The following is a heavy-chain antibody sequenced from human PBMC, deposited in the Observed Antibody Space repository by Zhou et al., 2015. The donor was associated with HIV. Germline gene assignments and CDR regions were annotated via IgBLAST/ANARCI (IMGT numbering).Heavy chain of an antibody. CDR3: ARDYITMIVVRFDNSYAFDI. CDR1: GYTFTGYY. J-gene: IGHJ3*02. V-gene: IGHV1-2*02. Sequence: QVQLVQSGAEVKKPGASVKVSCKASGYTFTGYYMHWVRQAPGQGLEWMGWINPNSGGTNYAQKFQGRVTMTRDTSISTAYMELSRLRSDDTAVYYCARDYITMIVVRFDNSYAFDIWGQGTMVTVSS. D-gene: IGHD3-22*01. CDR2: INPNSGGT.